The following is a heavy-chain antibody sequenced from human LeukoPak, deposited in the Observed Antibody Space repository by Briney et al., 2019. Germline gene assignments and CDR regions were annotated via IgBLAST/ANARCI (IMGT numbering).Heavy chain of an antibody. J-gene: IGHJ4*02. V-gene: IGHV3-23*01. CDR3: AKLIWGATTAFDY. CDR2: IKDNGDRT. CDR1: VFTLSRYA. Sequence: GGSLRLSCAASVFTLSRYAMSWVRHAPGRGLEGVSPIKDNGDRTFHTDSVKGRYTLPRDNSRNTLYLKMNILRAEDTAVYYCAKLIWGATTAFDYWGQGTLVTVSS. D-gene: IGHD1-26*01.